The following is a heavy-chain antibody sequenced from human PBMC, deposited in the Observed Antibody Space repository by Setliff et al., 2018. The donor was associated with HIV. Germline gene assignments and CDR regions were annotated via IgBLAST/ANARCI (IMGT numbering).Heavy chain of an antibody. CDR1: GGTFSSHA. Sequence: ASVKVSCKASGGTFSSHAISWVRQAPGQGLEWMGWINAGYGNTKYSQKFQGRLTMTRDTSRSTVYMELSSLRSEDTAVYYCARCYYDSSGPTDAFDIWGQGTVVTVSS. CDR2: INAGYGNT. D-gene: IGHD3-22*01. V-gene: IGHV1-18*01. CDR3: ARCYYDSSGPTDAFDI. J-gene: IGHJ3*02.